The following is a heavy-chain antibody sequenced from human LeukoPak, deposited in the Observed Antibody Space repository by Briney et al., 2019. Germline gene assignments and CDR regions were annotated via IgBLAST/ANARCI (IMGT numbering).Heavy chain of an antibody. V-gene: IGHV3-23*01. CDR3: AKDYTSSWPLDY. CDR2: ISNSAGST. CDR1: GFTFSSYA. Sequence: GGSLRLSCAASGFTFSSYAMSWVRQAPGKGLEWVSVISNSAGSTFYADSVRGRFTISRDNSKNTLYLQMNSLRPEDTAVYYCAKDYTSSWPLDYWGQGTLVTVSS. D-gene: IGHD6-13*01. J-gene: IGHJ4*02.